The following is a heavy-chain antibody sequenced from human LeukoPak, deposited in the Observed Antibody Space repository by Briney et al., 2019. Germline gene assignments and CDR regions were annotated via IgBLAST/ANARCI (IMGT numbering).Heavy chain of an antibody. J-gene: IGHJ6*02. CDR1: GGPISSSRYY. CDR2: IDNSGST. Sequence: PSETVSLTCSVSGGPISSSRYYWGGIRQPPGKGLEWIGYIDNSGSTNYNPSLKSRVTISVDTSKKQFSLKLTSVTAADTAVYFCARVRSYGSTYYYYGIDIWGPGNMLTVSS. D-gene: IGHD1-26*01. CDR3: ARVRSYGSTYYYYGIDI. V-gene: IGHV4-61*05.